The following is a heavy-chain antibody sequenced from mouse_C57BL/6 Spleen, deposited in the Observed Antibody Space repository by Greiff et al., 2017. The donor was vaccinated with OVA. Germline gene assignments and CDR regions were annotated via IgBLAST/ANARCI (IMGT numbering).Heavy chain of an antibody. CDR2: IRNKANGYTT. V-gene: IGHV7-3*01. D-gene: IGHD2-12*01. Sequence: EVKVEESGGGLVQPGGSLSLSCAASGFTFTDYYMSWVRQPPGKALEWLGFIRNKANGYTTEYSASVKGRFTITRDNYQSILYLQMNALRAKDSATYYCERLGYYSFYAMDYWGQGTSVTVSS. CDR3: ERLGYYSFYAMDY. J-gene: IGHJ4*01. CDR1: GFTFTDYY.